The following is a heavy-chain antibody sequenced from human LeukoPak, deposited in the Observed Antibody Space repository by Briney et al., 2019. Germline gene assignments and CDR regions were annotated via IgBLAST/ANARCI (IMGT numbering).Heavy chain of an antibody. J-gene: IGHJ5*02. V-gene: IGHV3-23*01. D-gene: IGHD1-14*01. CDR2: ISGSGGST. CDR3: TKVPIKSNGNAGRNWFGP. CDR1: GFTFSSYA. Sequence: GGSLRLSCAASGFTFSSYAMSWVRQAPGKGLEWVSAISGSGGSTYYADSVKGRFTISRDNSKNTLYLQMNRLSADDTALYYWTKVPIKSNGNAGRNWFGPWGQGAMVTVSS.